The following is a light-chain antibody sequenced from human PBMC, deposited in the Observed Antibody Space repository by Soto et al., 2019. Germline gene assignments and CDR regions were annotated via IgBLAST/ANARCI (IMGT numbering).Light chain of an antibody. Sequence: EIVMTQSPATLSVSPGERDTLSCRASQSVSSNLAWYQQKPGQAPRLLIYGASTRATGIPASFSGSGSGTEFTLTRSSLPSEDFAVYYCQQYNNWPPYTVGQGTKLEIK. V-gene: IGKV3-15*01. CDR3: QQYNNWPPYT. CDR1: QSVSSN. J-gene: IGKJ2*01. CDR2: GAS.